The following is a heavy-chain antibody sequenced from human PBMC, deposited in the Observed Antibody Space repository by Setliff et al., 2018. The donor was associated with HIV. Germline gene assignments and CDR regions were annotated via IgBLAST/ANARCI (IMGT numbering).Heavy chain of an antibody. J-gene: IGHJ2*01. D-gene: IGHD3-22*01. CDR2: ISSSGTTI. V-gene: IGHV3-48*03. CDR3: ARDRVYYDSSGSYGSYWYFDL. CDR1: GFTFSNYE. Sequence: PGGSLRLSCAASGFTFSNYEMNWVRQAPGKGLEWVSYISSSGTTIYYADSVKGRFTISRDNAKNSLYLQMNSLRADDTAVYYCARDRVYYDSSGSYGSYWYFDLWGRGTLVTVPQ.